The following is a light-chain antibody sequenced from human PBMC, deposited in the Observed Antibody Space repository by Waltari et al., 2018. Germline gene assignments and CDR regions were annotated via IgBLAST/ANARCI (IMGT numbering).Light chain of an antibody. CDR2: EVS. Sequence: QSALTQPPSASGSPGTSVTISCTGPSSDDGGYHYVSWYQPHPGKAPKLMIYEVSERPSGVPNRFSGSKSGNTASLTVSGLQAEDEADYYCSSYAGSNNWVFGGGTKLTVL. J-gene: IGLJ3*02. CDR3: SSYAGSNNWV. CDR1: SSDDGGYHY. V-gene: IGLV2-8*01.